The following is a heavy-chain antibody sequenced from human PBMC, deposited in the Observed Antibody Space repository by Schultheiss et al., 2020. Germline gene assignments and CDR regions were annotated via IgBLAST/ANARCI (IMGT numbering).Heavy chain of an antibody. CDR3: ACGGGSGWSPFNY. V-gene: IGHV4-61*03. CDR2: IYYSGST. Sequence: SETLSLTCTVSGGSVSSGSFYWSWIRQPPGKGLEWIGYIYYSGSTKYNPSLKGRVTLSVDTSKNHFSLKLSSVTAADTAVYYCACGGGSGWSPFNYWGQGTLVNVYS. J-gene: IGHJ4*02. D-gene: IGHD6-19*01. CDR1: GGSVSSGSFY.